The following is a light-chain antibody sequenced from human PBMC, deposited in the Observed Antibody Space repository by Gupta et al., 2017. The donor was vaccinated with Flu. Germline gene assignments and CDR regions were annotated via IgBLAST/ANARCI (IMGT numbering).Light chain of an antibody. CDR3: SSYTYSTTVV. V-gene: IGLV2-14*01. CDR2: EVS. Sequence: MIYEVSYRPSGVSNRFSGSKSGNTASLTISVLQAEDEADYYCSSYTYSTTVVFGGGTKLTVL. J-gene: IGLJ2*01.